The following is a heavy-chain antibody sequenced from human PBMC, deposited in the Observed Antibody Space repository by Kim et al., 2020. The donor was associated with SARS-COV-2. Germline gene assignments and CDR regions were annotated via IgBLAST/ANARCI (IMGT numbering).Heavy chain of an antibody. CDR3: ACFITIVITMTTFDL. CDR1: GTSISSYY. J-gene: IGHJ4*02. CDR2: FAYNGAT. V-gene: IGHV4-59*01. Sequence: SETLTLTCTVSGTSISSYYWSWIRQPPGKGLEWFAYFAYNGATNYNPSLNSRVSISLVTPKSQFSLGLSSVTAAHTAVYYSACFITIVITMTTFDLWGQG. D-gene: IGHD3-3*01.